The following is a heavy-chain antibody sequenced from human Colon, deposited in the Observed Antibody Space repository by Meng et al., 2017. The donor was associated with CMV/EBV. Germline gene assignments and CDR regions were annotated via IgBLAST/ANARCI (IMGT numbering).Heavy chain of an antibody. J-gene: IGHJ4*02. CDR3: TRDGGGGYNQIDY. D-gene: IGHD5-24*01. CDR1: GFTFSRFG. CDR2: TSNDGTQI. V-gene: IGHV3-30*04. Sequence: CTGAGFTFSRFGIHWFRQPPGKGLECVGVTSNDGTQIYYADAVKGRFIISRDNSKDTVYLQMNSLRPEDTAVYYCTRDGGGGYNQIDYWGQGTLVTVSS.